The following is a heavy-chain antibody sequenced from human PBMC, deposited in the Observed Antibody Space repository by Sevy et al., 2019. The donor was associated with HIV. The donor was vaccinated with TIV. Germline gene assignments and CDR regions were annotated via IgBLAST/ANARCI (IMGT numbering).Heavy chain of an antibody. CDR1: GFTFSANW. CDR3: AHETFGRFES. Sequence: GESLKISCAASGFTFSANWMNWVRQAPGKGLEWVANIKADGSDKHYVDSVEGRFTISRDNAKNLLFLQMNSLRVEDTAVYYCAHETFGRFESWGQGTLVTV. CDR2: IKADGSDK. D-gene: IGHD3-16*01. V-gene: IGHV3-7*01. J-gene: IGHJ4*02.